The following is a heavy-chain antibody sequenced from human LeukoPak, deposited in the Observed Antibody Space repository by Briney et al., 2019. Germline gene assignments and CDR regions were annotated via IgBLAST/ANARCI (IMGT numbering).Heavy chain of an antibody. CDR2: IYTSGST. CDR1: GGSVSSGSYY. CDR3: ARSSKNYYDAFDI. J-gene: IGHJ3*02. Sequence: SQTLSLTCTVSGGSVSSGSYYWSWIRQPAGKGLEWIGRIYTSGSTNYNPSLKSRVTISVDTSKNQFSLKLSSVTAADTAVYYCARSSKNYYDAFDIWGQGTMVTVSS. V-gene: IGHV4-61*02. D-gene: IGHD3-22*01.